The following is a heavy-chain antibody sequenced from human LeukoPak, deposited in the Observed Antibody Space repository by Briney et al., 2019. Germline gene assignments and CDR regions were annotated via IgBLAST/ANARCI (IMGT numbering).Heavy chain of an antibody. J-gene: IGHJ6*03. CDR1: GASITAHS. Sequence: PSETLSLTCTVSGASITAHSWNWIRQPAGKALEWSGRIHGNGSTNYNPSLKSRVTMSLDTSKSQFSLKLPSVTAADTALYYCARDMVSTWPYFYTYYYMDVWGQGTTVAVSS. V-gene: IGHV4-4*07. CDR3: ARDMVSTWPYFYTYYYMDV. CDR2: IHGNGST. D-gene: IGHD3-22*01.